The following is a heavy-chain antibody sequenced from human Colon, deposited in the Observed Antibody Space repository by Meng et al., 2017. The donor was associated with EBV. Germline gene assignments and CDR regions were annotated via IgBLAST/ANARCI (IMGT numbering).Heavy chain of an antibody. CDR2: IYHSGST. V-gene: IGHV4-4*02. J-gene: IGHJ4*02. D-gene: IGHD2-21*02. Sequence: LPEAGPGVVQPSETLAPPGVVSGGSLSSRNWWSWGRQPPGKGLEWIGEIYHSGSTNYNPSLKSRVTISVDESKNQFSLRLSSVTAADTAVYYCARVGAYCGGDCYHPRWGQGTLVTVSS. CDR3: ARVGAYCGGDCYHPR. CDR1: GGSLSSRNW.